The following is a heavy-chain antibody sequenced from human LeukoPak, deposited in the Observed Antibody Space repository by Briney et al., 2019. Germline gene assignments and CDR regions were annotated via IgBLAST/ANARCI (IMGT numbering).Heavy chain of an antibody. CDR3: ARLNWAPYNWFDP. J-gene: IGHJ5*02. Sequence: GASVTVSFKASGGTFSSYAISWVRQAPGQGLEWMGGIIPIFGTANYAQKFQGRVTITADESTSTAYMELSSLRSEDTAVYYCARLNWAPYNWFDPWGQGTLVTVSS. D-gene: IGHD7-27*01. CDR1: GGTFSSYA. V-gene: IGHV1-69*13. CDR2: IIPIFGTA.